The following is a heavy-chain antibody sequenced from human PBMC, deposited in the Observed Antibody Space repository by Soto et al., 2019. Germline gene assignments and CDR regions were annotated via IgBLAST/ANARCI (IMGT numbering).Heavy chain of an antibody. J-gene: IGHJ4*02. D-gene: IGHD1-26*01. CDR1: GGTFSSYT. Sequence: QVQLVQSGAEVKKPGSSVTVSCKASGGTFSSYTIRWVRQAPVQGLEGMTGISPIFGTPIYAQKCQDRVTITADDSTMTAYMEMNRLTSEDTAVYYCARVVVGSRLSLDYWGQGTLVTISS. CDR2: ISPIFGTP. CDR3: ARVVVGSRLSLDY. V-gene: IGHV1-69*01.